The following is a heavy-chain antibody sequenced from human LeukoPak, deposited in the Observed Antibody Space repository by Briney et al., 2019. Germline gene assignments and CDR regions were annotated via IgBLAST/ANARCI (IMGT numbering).Heavy chain of an antibody. V-gene: IGHV3-23*01. D-gene: IGHD3-16*02. Sequence: GGSLRLSCAASGFIFSNSALSWVRLPPGQGLEWVAGIGGTNVPNTWYADSVKGRFTISRDNSKSTLYLQMRSLRVEDTALYYWVKFAPGFLSADWFDPWDQGTLVTVSS. CDR1: GFIFSNSA. CDR3: VKFAPGFLSADWFDP. J-gene: IGHJ5*02. CDR2: IGGTNVPNT.